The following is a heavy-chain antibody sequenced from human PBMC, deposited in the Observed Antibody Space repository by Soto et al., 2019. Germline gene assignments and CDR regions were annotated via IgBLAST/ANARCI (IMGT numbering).Heavy chain of an antibody. CDR3: ARDPGFRSDY. CDR1: GYTFTSYG. CDR2: ISAYNGNT. Sequence: QVQLVQSGAEVKKPGASVKVSCKASGYTFTSYGISWVRQAPGQGLEWMGWISAYNGNTNYAQKLQGRVTMTTDTXXXXXXXXXXSLRSDXXXXYYCARDPGFRSDYWGQGTLVTVSS. V-gene: IGHV1-18*01. D-gene: IGHD3-9*01. J-gene: IGHJ4*02.